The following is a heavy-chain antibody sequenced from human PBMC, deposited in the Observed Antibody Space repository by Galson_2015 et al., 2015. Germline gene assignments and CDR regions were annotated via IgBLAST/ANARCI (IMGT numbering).Heavy chain of an antibody. CDR3: AKDLTTGTTWGLVY. Sequence: SLRLSCAASGFTFDDYAMHWVRQAPGKGLEWVSLISWDGGSTYYADSVKGRFTISRDNSKNSLYLQMNSLRAEDTALYYCAKDLTTGTTWGLVYWGQGTLVTVSS. D-gene: IGHD1-1*01. CDR2: ISWDGGST. V-gene: IGHV3-43D*04. J-gene: IGHJ4*02. CDR1: GFTFDDYA.